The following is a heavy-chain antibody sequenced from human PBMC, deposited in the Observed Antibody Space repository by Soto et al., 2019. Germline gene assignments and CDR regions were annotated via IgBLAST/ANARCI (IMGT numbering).Heavy chain of an antibody. V-gene: IGHV3-23*01. D-gene: IGHD2-15*01. CDR3: VAYCSGGCCYVLWAEFDY. J-gene: IGHJ4*02. Sequence: GGSLRLSCAASGFTFSSYAMSWVRQAPGKGLEWVSAISGSGGSTYYADSVKGRFTISRDNSKNTLYLQMNSLRAEDTAVYYCVAYCSGGCCYVLWAEFDYRAQRTPVPVS. CDR1: GFTFSSYA. CDR2: ISGSGGST.